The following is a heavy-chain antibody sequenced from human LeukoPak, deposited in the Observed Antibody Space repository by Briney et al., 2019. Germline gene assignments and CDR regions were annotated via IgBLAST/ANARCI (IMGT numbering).Heavy chain of an antibody. CDR3: ARDLGIPAALAWFDP. CDR1: GGSISSYY. J-gene: IGHJ5*02. CDR2: IYYSGST. V-gene: IGHV4-59*01. Sequence: SETLSLTCTVSGGSISSYYWSWIRQPPGKGLEWIGYIYYSGSTNYNPSLKSRVTISEDTSKNQFSLKLSSVTAADTAVYYCARDLGIPAALAWFDPWGQGTLVTVSS. D-gene: IGHD2-2*01.